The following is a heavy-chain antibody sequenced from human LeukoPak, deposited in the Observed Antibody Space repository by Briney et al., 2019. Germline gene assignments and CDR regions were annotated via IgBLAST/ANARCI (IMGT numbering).Heavy chain of an antibody. CDR1: GGSFSGYY. CDR3: ARRPIAVANARSWFDP. V-gene: IGHV4-34*01. D-gene: IGHD6-19*01. Sequence: SETLSLTCAVYGGSFSGYYWSRIRQPPGKGLEWIGEINHSGSTNYNPSLKSRVTISVDTSKNQFSLKLSSVTAADTAVYYCARRPIAVANARSWFDPWGQGTLVTVSS. CDR2: INHSGST. J-gene: IGHJ5*02.